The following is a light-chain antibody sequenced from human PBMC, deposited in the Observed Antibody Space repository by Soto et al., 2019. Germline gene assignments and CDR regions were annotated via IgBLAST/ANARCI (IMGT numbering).Light chain of an antibody. Sequence: DIQMTQSPSSLFASVGDRVTITCQATQDINIYLNWYQQKPGKATNLLIYDASNLEIGFPSRFSGSGSGTHFTFTISSLQTEDIGTYYCQQYDILPITFGRGTRLEIK. CDR2: DAS. J-gene: IGKJ5*01. CDR3: QQYDILPIT. V-gene: IGKV1-33*01. CDR1: QDINIY.